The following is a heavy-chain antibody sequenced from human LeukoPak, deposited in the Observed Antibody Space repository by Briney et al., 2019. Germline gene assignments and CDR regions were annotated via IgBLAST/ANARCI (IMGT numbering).Heavy chain of an antibody. Sequence: ASVKVSCKVSGYTFTSYGISWVRQAPGQGLEWMGWISAYNGNTNYAQKLQGRVTMTADTSTSTAYMELRSLRSDDTAVYYCARDRAAYGSGEFDPWGQGTQVTVSS. J-gene: IGHJ5*02. CDR1: GYTFTSYG. CDR2: ISAYNGNT. V-gene: IGHV1-18*01. D-gene: IGHD3-10*01. CDR3: ARDRAAYGSGEFDP.